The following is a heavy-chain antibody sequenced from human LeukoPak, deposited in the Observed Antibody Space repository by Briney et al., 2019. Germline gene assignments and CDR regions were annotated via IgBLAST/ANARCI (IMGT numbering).Heavy chain of an antibody. CDR1: GGSFSGNY. D-gene: IGHD6-6*01. Sequence: SETLSLTCAVYGGSFSGNYWSWIRQPPGKGLEWIGEINHSGSTNYNPSLKSRVTISVDTSKNQFSLKLSSVTAADTAVYYCARLFPTFHTARRGGKFDYWGQGTLVTVSS. V-gene: IGHV4-34*01. J-gene: IGHJ4*02. CDR3: ARLFPTFHTARRGGKFDY. CDR2: INHSGST.